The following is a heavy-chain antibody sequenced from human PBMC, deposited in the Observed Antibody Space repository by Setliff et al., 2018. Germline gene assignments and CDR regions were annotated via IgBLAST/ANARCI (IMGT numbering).Heavy chain of an antibody. V-gene: IGHV4-30-4*08. CDR2: IYYSGST. J-gene: IGHJ4*02. D-gene: IGHD6-19*01. CDR3: ARVGVTSGWAY. CDR1: GGSISSGDYY. Sequence: PSETLSLTCTVSGGSISSGDYYWSWIRQPPGKGLEWIGYIYYSGSTYYNPSLKSRVTISVDTSKNQLSLKLNSVTAADAAVYYCARVGVTSGWAYWGLGTLVTVSS.